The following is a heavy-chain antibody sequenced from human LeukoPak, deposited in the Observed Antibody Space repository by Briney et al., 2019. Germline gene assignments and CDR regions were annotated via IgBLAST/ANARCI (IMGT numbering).Heavy chain of an antibody. V-gene: IGHV4-59*01. J-gene: IGHJ4*02. Sequence: SETLSLTCSVSGASTNLYYWSWIRQPPGKGLESIGYIHYSGRLNYNSSLKSRVTISLDTSRNQFSLRLRSVTAADTAMYYCARILKRYNSGTFDSWGQGTLVTVSS. CDR2: IHYSGRL. CDR3: ARILKRYNSGTFDS. CDR1: GASTNLYY. D-gene: IGHD3-10*01.